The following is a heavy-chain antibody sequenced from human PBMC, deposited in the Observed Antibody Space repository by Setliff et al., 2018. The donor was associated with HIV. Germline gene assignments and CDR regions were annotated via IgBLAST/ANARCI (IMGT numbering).Heavy chain of an antibody. CDR1: GYTFTGYY. D-gene: IGHD3-22*01. J-gene: IGHJ3*01. CDR2: INPHRGGT. V-gene: IGHV1-2*02. CDR3: ASGAYYYDTSGYPRDPFDL. Sequence: AASVKVSCKASGYTFTGYYIYWVRQAPGQGLEWMGWINPHRGGTNYAQKFQGRVTMTRDTSISTASMELSRLRSDDTAVYYCASGAYYYDTSGYPRDPFDLWGQGTMVTVSS.